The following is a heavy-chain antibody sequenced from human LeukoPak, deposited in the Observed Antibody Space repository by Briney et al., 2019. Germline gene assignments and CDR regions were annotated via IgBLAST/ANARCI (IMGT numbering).Heavy chain of an antibody. Sequence: GGSLRLSCAASGFTFSSYGMHWVRQAPGKGLERVAFIRYDGSNKYYADSVKGRFTISRDNSKNTLYLQMNSLRAEDTAVYYCAKAEGQDEYYMDVWGKGTTVTVSS. J-gene: IGHJ6*03. V-gene: IGHV3-30*02. CDR1: GFTFSSYG. CDR2: IRYDGSNK. CDR3: AKAEGQDEYYMDV. D-gene: IGHD2-15*01.